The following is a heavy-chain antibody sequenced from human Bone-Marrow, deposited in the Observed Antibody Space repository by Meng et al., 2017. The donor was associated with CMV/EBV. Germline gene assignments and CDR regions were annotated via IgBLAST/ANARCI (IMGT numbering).Heavy chain of an antibody. Sequence: FTFSDFSLNWVRQAPGNGLQWVSSISSTSGYIYSADSVKGRFTISRDNAKNSLYLQMNSLTVEDTAVYYCARGTGFCTDGVCYTFDSWGQGTLVTVSS. V-gene: IGHV3-21*06. CDR1: FTFSDFS. J-gene: IGHJ4*02. CDR2: ISSTSGYI. CDR3: ARGTGFCTDGVCYTFDS. D-gene: IGHD2-8*01.